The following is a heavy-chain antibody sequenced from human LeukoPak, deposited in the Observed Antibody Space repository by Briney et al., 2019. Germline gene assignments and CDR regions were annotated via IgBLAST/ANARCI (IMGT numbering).Heavy chain of an antibody. D-gene: IGHD4-17*01. CDR2: IYYSGST. Sequence: SETLSLTCTVSGGSISSYYWSWIRQPPGKGLEWIGYIYYSGSTNYNPSLTSRVTISVATSKNQFSLKLSSVTAADTAVYYCARYNDYGATNWFDPWGQGTLVTVSS. J-gene: IGHJ5*02. CDR3: ARYNDYGATNWFDP. V-gene: IGHV4-59*01. CDR1: GGSISSYY.